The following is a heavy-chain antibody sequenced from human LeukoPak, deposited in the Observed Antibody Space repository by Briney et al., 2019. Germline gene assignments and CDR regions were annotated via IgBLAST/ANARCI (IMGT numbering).Heavy chain of an antibody. Sequence: SETLSLTCTVSNGSISSYYWTWIRQPPGMGLEWIGYIFFGGGTRYNSSLQSRVIISVDTSKNQFSLKLSSVTAADTAVYYCAREPYYYDSSGYWIEYMDVWGKGTTVTVSS. CDR1: NGSISSYY. CDR3: AREPYYYDSSGYWIEYMDV. V-gene: IGHV4-59*08. CDR2: IFFGGGT. D-gene: IGHD3-22*01. J-gene: IGHJ6*03.